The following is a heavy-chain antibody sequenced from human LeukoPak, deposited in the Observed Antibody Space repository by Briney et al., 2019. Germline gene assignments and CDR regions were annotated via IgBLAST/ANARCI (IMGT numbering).Heavy chain of an antibody. V-gene: IGHV6-1*01. J-gene: IGHJ4*02. D-gene: IGHD1-1*01. CDR2: TYYRSKWYT. Sequence: SQTLSLTCAISGDSLSSNSSAWDWIRQSPSRGLEWLGRTYYRSKWYTNYAVSVKSRITINPDTSKNQFPLQVNSVTPEDTAVYYCAELEAGYWGQGTLVTVSS. CDR3: AELEAGY. CDR1: GDSLSSNSSA.